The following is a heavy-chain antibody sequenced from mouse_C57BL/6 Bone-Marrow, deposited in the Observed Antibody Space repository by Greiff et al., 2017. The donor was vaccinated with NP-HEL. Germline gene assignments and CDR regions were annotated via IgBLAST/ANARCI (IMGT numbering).Heavy chain of an antibody. Sequence: EVKLQESGAELVRPGASVKLSCTASGFNIKDDYMHWVQQRPEQGLEWIGWIDPENGDTEYASKFQGKVTITADTSSNTAYLQLSRLTSEETAVYYSTLYNDGSFWFAYGGQGTRITVSA. CDR2: IDPENGDT. V-gene: IGHV14-4*01. CDR1: GFNIKDDY. CDR3: TLYNDGSFWFAY. J-gene: IGHJ3*01. D-gene: IGHD1-3*01.